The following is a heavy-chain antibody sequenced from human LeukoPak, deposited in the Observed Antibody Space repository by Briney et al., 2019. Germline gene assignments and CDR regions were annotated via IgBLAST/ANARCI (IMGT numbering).Heavy chain of an antibody. CDR1: GFTFSSYW. V-gene: IGHV3-74*01. CDR3: AGHHQAYSRTY. J-gene: IGHJ4*02. Sequence: GSLRLSCAASGFTFSSYWMHWVRQAPGKGLVWVSRMSTDGSSKTYADSVKGRFTISRDNAKNTLFLQINSLRAEDTAVYYCAGHHQAYSRTYWGQGTLVTVSS. D-gene: IGHD6-13*01. CDR2: MSTDGSSK.